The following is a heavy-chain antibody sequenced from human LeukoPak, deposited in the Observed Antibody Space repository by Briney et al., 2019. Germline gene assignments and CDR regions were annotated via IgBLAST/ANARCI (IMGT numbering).Heavy chain of an antibody. D-gene: IGHD2-2*02. V-gene: IGHV3-23*01. CDR2: ISGSGGST. CDR3: AKAIVVVPAAIGVFDY. J-gene: IGHJ4*02. Sequence: HPGGSLRLSCAASGFTFSSYAMSWVRQAPGKGLEWVSAISGSGGSTYYADSVKGRFTISRDNSKNTLYLQMNSLRAEDTAVYYCAKAIVVVPAAIGVFDYWGQGTLVTVSS. CDR1: GFTFSSYA.